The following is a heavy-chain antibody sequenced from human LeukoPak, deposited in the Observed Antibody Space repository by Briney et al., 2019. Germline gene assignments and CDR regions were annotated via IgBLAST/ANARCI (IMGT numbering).Heavy chain of an antibody. Sequence: GGSLRLSCAASGFALSSYAMSWVRQAPGKGLEWVSAIGGSGGKTFYAESVKGRFTISRDISKNTLFLQMDSLRAEDTAIYYCAKTNYFDSSGDKPYTTHFDYWGQGTLVTVSS. V-gene: IGHV3-23*01. J-gene: IGHJ4*02. CDR2: IGGSGGKT. D-gene: IGHD3-22*01. CDR3: AKTNYFDSSGDKPYTTHFDY. CDR1: GFALSSYA.